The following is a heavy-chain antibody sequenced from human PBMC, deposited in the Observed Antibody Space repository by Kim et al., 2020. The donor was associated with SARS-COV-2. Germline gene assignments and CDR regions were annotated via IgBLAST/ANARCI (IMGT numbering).Heavy chain of an antibody. CDR3: ARDRRGSGSYYYYGMDV. Sequence: ASVKVSCKASGYTFTSYGISWVRQAPGQGLEWMGWISAYNGNTNYAQKLQGRVTMTTDTSTSTAYMELRGLRSDDTAVYYCARDRRGSGSYYYYGMDVWGQGTTVTVSS. V-gene: IGHV1-18*04. J-gene: IGHJ6*02. CDR2: ISAYNGNT. D-gene: IGHD3-10*01. CDR1: GYTFTSYG.